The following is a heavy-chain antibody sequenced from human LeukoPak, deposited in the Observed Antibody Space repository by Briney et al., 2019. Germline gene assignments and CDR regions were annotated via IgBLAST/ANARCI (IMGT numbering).Heavy chain of an antibody. J-gene: IGHJ4*02. CDR2: VSHSGTT. V-gene: IGHV4-34*01. Sequence: SETLSLTCAVYSRSFSAYYWTWIRQPPGKGLEWIGEVSHSGTTNYNPSLKSRVTISVDTSQNQFSLTFTSVTAADTAIYYCAGLRGYKYGFYYWGQGTLVTVSS. CDR1: SRSFSAYY. D-gene: IGHD5-18*01. CDR3: AGLRGYKYGFYY.